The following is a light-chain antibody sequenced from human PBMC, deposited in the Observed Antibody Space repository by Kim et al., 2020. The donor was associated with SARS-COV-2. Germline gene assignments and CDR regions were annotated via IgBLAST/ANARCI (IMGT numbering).Light chain of an antibody. J-gene: IGKJ1*01. CDR2: AAS. Sequence: DIQMTQSPSSLSASVGDRVTITCRASQGISNYLAWYQQRPGKDPRLLIFAASTLQSGVPSRFSGSGSGTDFTLTISSLQPEDVATYYCQKYNSAPWTFGQGTKVDIK. V-gene: IGKV1-27*01. CDR1: QGISNY. CDR3: QKYNSAPWT.